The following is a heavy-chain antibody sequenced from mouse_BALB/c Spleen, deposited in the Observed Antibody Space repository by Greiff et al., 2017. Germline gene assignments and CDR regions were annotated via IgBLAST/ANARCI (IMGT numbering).Heavy chain of an antibody. V-gene: IGHV2-6-2*01. CDR1: GFSLTSYG. CDR3: AREGGKSLYFDV. Sequence: QVQLQQSGPDLVAPSQSLSITCTVSGFSLTSYGVHWVRQPPGKGLEWLVVIWSDGSTTYNSALKSRLSISKDNSKSQVFLKMNSLQTDDTAMYYCAREGGKSLYFDVWGAGTTVTVSS. D-gene: IGHD2-1*01. J-gene: IGHJ1*01. CDR2: IWSDGST.